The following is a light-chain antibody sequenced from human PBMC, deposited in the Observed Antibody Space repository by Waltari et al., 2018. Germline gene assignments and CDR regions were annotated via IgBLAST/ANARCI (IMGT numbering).Light chain of an antibody. Sequence: SYVLTQPPSVSVAPGQTARITCGGNNIGSKSVHWYQQKPGQAPVLVVYDDSDRPSGIPEGFSGSNSGNTATLTISRVEDGDEADYYCQVWDSSSVVFGGGTKLTVL. CDR3: QVWDSSSVV. CDR2: DDS. CDR1: NIGSKS. V-gene: IGLV3-21*02. J-gene: IGLJ2*01.